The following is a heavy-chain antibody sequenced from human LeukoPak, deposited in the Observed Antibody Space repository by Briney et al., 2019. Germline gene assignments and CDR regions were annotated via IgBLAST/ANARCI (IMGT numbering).Heavy chain of an antibody. CDR2: IIPSFGTA. D-gene: IGHD2-2*01. CDR3: ARELGCSTTRCFSPPGGWFDP. V-gene: IGHV1-69*13. Sequence: GASVKVSCKASGDTFRSYAISWVRQAPGQGLEWMGGIIPSFGTANSAQKFQGRVTITADESTSTAYMELSSLRSEDTAVYYCARELGCSTTRCFSPPGGWFDPWGQGTQVTVSS. CDR1: GDTFRSYA. J-gene: IGHJ5*02.